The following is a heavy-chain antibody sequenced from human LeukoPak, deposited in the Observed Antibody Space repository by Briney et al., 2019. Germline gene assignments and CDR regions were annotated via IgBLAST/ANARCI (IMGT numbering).Heavy chain of an antibody. D-gene: IGHD1-1*01. CDR2: IRSKAYGETV. CDR3: TRDRGAYNLYDY. J-gene: IGHJ4*02. CDR1: GFTFGDYA. V-gene: IGHV3-49*03. Sequence: PGGSLRLSCTASGFTFGDYAMSWLRQAPGKGLEWVGFIRSKAYGETVDYAASVKGRFTISRDDSKAIAYLQMNSLKTEDTAVYHCTRDRGAYNLYDYWGQGTLVTVSS.